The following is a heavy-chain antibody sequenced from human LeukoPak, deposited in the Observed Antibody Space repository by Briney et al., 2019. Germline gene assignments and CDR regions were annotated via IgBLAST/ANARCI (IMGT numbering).Heavy chain of an antibody. CDR2: ISSNSNTI. D-gene: IGHD6-19*01. V-gene: IGHV3-48*01. CDR1: GFTFSRYN. Sequence: GGSLRLSCAASGFTFSRYNMTWVRQAPGTGPEWVSYISSNSNTIYHADSVKGRFTISRDNAKNSLYLQMNSLRVEDPAVYYCARVGSSGRYGPDYWGQGTLVTVSS. CDR3: ARVGSSGRYGPDY. J-gene: IGHJ4*02.